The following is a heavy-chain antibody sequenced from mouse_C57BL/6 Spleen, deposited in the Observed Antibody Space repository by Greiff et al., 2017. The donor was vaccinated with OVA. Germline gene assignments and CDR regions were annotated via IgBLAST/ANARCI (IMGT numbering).Heavy chain of an antibody. V-gene: IGHV1-26*01. CDR3: ARGGNWDPFAY. CDR2: INPNNGGT. Sequence: VQLQQSGPELVKPGASVKISCKASGYTFTDYYMNWVKQSPGQSLEWIGDINPNNGGTSYNQKFKGKATLTVDKSSSTAYMELRSLTSEDSAVYYCARGGNWDPFAYWGQGTLVTVSA. CDR1: GYTFTDYY. D-gene: IGHD4-1*01. J-gene: IGHJ3*01.